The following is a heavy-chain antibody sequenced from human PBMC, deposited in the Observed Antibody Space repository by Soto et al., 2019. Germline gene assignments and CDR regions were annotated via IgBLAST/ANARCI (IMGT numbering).Heavy chain of an antibody. V-gene: IGHV3-23*01. CDR3: AKAPGRWGAAAITPNFDY. J-gene: IGHJ4*02. CDR2: ISGSGGST. D-gene: IGHD2-2*01. CDR1: GFTFSSYA. Sequence: GVSLRLSCAASGFTFSSYAMSWVRQAPGKGLEWVSAISGSGGSTYYADSVKGRFTISRDNSKNTLYLQMNSLRAEDTAVYYCAKAPGRWGAAAITPNFDYWGQGTLVTVSS.